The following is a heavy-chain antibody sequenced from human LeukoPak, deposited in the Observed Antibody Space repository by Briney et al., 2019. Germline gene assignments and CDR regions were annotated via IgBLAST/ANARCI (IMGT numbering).Heavy chain of an antibody. J-gene: IGHJ4*02. CDR3: AKADCSVIGCYVKDY. CDR2: ISGSGDST. CDR1: GFTFSNSA. V-gene: IGHV3-23*01. D-gene: IGHD2-2*01. Sequence: GGSLRLSCAASGFTFSNSAMNWVRQAPGKGLGWVSAISGSGDSTLYADSVKGRSTISRDNSKNMLFLQMNSLRAEDTAVYYCAKADCSVIGCYVKDYWGLGTLVTVSS.